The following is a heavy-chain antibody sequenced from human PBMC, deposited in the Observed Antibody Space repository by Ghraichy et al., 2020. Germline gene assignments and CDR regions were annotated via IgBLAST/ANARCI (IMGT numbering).Heavy chain of an antibody. CDR1: EFTFSNCP. Sequence: SCAASEFTFSNCPMSWVRQAPGQRLEWVSSISVSGDATFYADSVQGRFTVSRDNSKNTLYLQVNSLRDDDTAVYSCARIPVSGRWYCDLWGHCTQVTVAS. D-gene: IGHD6-19*01. CDR3: ARIPVSGRWYCDL. V-gene: IGHV3-23*01. CDR2: ISVSGDAT. J-gene: IGHJ2*01.